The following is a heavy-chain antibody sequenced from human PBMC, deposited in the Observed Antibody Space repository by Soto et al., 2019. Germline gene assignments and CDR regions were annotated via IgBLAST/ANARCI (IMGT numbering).Heavy chain of an antibody. D-gene: IGHD3-22*01. Sequence: QVQLIQSEAEVKKPGSSVRVSCTASGGIFGSHGFSWVRQAPGQRLEWVGGFIPIFRTLTYTEKFQARVRIAPEESTNTGYLELGSLTSEGTGVYYCVRDRRIYYSDPYDEFRASDYEVWGQGTMVSVSS. CDR3: VRDRRIYYSDPYDEFRASDYEV. J-gene: IGHJ3*01. V-gene: IGHV1-69*01. CDR2: FIPIFRTL. CDR1: GGIFGSHG.